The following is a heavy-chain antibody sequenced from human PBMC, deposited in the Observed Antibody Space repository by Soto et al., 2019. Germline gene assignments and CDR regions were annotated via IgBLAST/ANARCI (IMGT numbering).Heavy chain of an antibody. CDR3: ARDGVGVTAFCGYLDY. D-gene: IGHD2-21*01. V-gene: IGHV3-33*01. J-gene: IGHJ4*02. Sequence: QVQLVESGGGVVQPGRSLRLSCAASGSIFRGYGMHWIRQAPGKGLEWVAVIRFDGSNINYADSVMARFTISRDNSKNTLYLEMNSRSVEDTAVYYCARDGVGVTAFCGYLDYWGRGTLVTVSS. CDR2: IRFDGSNI. CDR1: GSIFRGYG.